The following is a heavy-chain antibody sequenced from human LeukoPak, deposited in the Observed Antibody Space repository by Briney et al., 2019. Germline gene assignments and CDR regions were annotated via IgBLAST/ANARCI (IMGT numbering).Heavy chain of an antibody. Sequence: GESLKISCKGSGYTFSGYWIGWVRQMPGKGLECMGIIYPGDSDIRYSPSFQGQVTISADKSISTAYLQWSSLKASDTAMYYCARLTSDIFDVFDIWGQGTMVTVSS. CDR3: ARLTSDIFDVFDI. V-gene: IGHV5-51*01. J-gene: IGHJ3*02. CDR1: GYTFSGYW. D-gene: IGHD3-9*01. CDR2: IYPGDSDI.